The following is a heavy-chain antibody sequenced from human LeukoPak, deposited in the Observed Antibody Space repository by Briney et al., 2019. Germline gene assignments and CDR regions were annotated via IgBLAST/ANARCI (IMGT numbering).Heavy chain of an antibody. V-gene: IGHV1-8*01. Sequence: ASVKVSCKASGYTFTSYDINWVRQATGQGLEWMGWMNPNSGNTGYAQKFQGSVTMTRNTSISTAHMELSSLRSEDTAVYYCARGGYRGYYYYYGMDVWGQGTTVTVSS. CDR1: GYTFTSYD. CDR2: MNPNSGNT. CDR3: ARGGYRGYYYYYGMDV. D-gene: IGHD6-25*01. J-gene: IGHJ6*02.